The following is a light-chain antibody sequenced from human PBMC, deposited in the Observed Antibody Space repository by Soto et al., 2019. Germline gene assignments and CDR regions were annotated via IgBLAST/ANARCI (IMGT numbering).Light chain of an antibody. CDR3: HQRQSWPRT. V-gene: IGKV4-1*01. CDR2: WAS. CDR1: QSVLYSSNNQNY. Sequence: DIVMTQSPDSLAVSLGERATINCKSSQSVLYSSNNQNYLAWYQQKPGQPPKLLIYWASTRESGVPDRFSGSGSGTDFTLTISSLQAEDVAVYYCHQRQSWPRTFGQGTKVEIK. J-gene: IGKJ1*01.